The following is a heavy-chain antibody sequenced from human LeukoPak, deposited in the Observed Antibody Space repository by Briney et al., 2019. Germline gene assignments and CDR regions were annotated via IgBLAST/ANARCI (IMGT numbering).Heavy chain of an antibody. CDR3: ARGERWLQAPPDY. D-gene: IGHD5-24*01. Sequence: GASVKVSCKASGYTFTSYDINWVRQAPGQGLEWMGWMNPNSGNTGYAQKFQGRVTITRNTSISTAYMELSSLRSEDTAVYCCARGERWLQAPPDYWGQGTLVTVSS. V-gene: IGHV1-8*03. J-gene: IGHJ4*02. CDR2: MNPNSGNT. CDR1: GYTFTSYD.